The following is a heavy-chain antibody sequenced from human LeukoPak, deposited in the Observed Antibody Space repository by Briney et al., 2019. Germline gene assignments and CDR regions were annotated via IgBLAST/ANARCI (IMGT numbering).Heavy chain of an antibody. J-gene: IGHJ4*02. V-gene: IGHV4-61*05. D-gene: IGHD3-22*01. CDR2: IYYSGST. CDR3: ARSPDSDRLDY. Sequence: PSETLSLTCTVSGGSISSSSYYWGWIRQPPGKGLEWIGYIYYSGSTNYNPSLKSRVTISVDTSKNQFSLKLSSVTAADTAVYYCARSPDSDRLDYWGQGTLVTVSS. CDR1: GGSISSSSYY.